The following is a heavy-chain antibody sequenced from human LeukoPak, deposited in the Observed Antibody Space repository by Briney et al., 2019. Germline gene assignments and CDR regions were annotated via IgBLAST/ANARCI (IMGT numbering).Heavy chain of an antibody. J-gene: IGHJ4*02. V-gene: IGHV3-30*18. CDR3: AKDLRTVVTWVDY. CDR1: GFTFSSYG. Sequence: GRSLRLSCAASGFTFSSYGMHWVRQAPGKGLEWVAVISYDGSNKYYADSVKGRFTISRDNSKNTLYLQMNSLRAEDTAVYYCAKDLRTVVTWVDYWGQGTLVSVSS. CDR2: ISYDGSNK. D-gene: IGHD4-23*01.